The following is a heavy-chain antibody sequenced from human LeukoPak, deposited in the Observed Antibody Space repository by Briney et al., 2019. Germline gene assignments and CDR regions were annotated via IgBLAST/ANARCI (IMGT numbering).Heavy chain of an antibody. Sequence: SVKVSCKASGGTFSSYAISWVRQAPGQGLEWMGGIIPIFGTANYAQKFQGRVTITADESTSTAYMELSSLRSEDTAVYYCARSPGVVDRTLNWFDPWGQGTLVTVSS. CDR3: ARSPGVVDRTLNWFDP. CDR2: IIPIFGTA. V-gene: IGHV1-69*13. D-gene: IGHD1/OR15-1a*01. J-gene: IGHJ5*02. CDR1: GGTFSSYA.